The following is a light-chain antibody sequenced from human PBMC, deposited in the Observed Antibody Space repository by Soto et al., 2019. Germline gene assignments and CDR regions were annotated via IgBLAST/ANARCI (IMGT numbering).Light chain of an antibody. CDR1: RSISNW. Sequence: DIQMTQSPSTLSASVGDRVTITCRASRSISNWLAWYQQRPGIAXKLXXXXAXXXQXGLXXXXRGSGSGTEFTLSISRLQTDDFATYYCQQYGSFSPITFGGGTKV. V-gene: IGKV1-5*01. CDR3: QQYGSFSPIT. CDR2: XAX. J-gene: IGKJ4*01.